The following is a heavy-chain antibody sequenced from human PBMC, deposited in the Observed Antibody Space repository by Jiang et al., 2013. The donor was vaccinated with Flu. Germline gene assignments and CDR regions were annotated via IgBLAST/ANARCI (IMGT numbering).Heavy chain of an antibody. V-gene: IGHV4-34*01. CDR2: INHSGST. Sequence: GLVKPSETLSLTCAVYGGSFSGYYWSWIRQPPGKGLEWIGEINHSGSTNYNPSLKSRVTISVDTSKNQFSLKLSSVTAADTAVYYCARGPDLDCSGGSCYDPNSYYFDYWGQGTLVTVSS. CDR3: ARGPDLDCSGGSCYDPNSYYFDY. D-gene: IGHD2-15*01. CDR1: GGSFSGYY. J-gene: IGHJ4*02.